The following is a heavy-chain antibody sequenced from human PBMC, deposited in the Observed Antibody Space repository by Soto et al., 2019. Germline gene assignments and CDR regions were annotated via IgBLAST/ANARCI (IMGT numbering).Heavy chain of an antibody. CDR2: IDPSDSYT. Sequence: PGESLKISCKGSGYSFTSYWISWVRQMPGKGLEWMGRIDPSDSYTNYSPSFQGHVTISADKSISTAYLQWSSLKASDTAMYYCASTYYDSDYYYGMDVWGQGTTVTVSS. V-gene: IGHV5-10-1*01. D-gene: IGHD3-3*01. J-gene: IGHJ6*02. CDR3: ASTYYDSDYYYGMDV. CDR1: GYSFTSYW.